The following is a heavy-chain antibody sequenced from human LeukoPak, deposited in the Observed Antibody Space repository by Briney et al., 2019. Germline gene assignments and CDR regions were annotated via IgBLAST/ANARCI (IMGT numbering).Heavy chain of an antibody. CDR2: INPISGGT. CDR1: GYSFTGYY. J-gene: IGHJ4*02. Sequence: AAVKVSCKPSGYSFTGYYIHWVRQAPGQGLEWMGGINPISGGTNYAQKFQGRVTMTRDTSVTSAYMELTRLRSDDTAVYYCAREGRLRHHFSKPYSHFDYWGQGTLVTVSS. CDR3: AREGRLRHHFSKPYSHFDY. V-gene: IGHV1-2*02. D-gene: IGHD3-16*01.